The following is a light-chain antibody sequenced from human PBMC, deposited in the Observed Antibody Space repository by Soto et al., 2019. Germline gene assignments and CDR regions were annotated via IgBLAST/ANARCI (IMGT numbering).Light chain of an antibody. CDR2: DAS. Sequence: DIQMTRSPSTLSASLVDRFTMTWRASQSISTWLAWYQQKPGKAPKVLIFDASSLESGVPSRFSGSGSATEFTLTISSLQPDDFATYYCQQYSIYPWTFGQGTKVDIK. CDR1: QSISTW. J-gene: IGKJ1*01. V-gene: IGKV1-5*01. CDR3: QQYSIYPWT.